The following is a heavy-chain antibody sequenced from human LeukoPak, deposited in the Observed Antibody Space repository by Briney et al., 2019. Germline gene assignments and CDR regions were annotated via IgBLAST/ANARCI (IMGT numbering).Heavy chain of an antibody. CDR3: ARDGGSSGYPDY. CDR2: IDRFGTYI. CDR1: ESTVFSYS. Sequence: GGSLRLSCVLSESTVFSYSLNWVRLPPGKGLEWVSTIDRFGTYINYADSVRGRFTISRDTAKNSVYLHMTSLRVEDTGVYYCARDGGSSGYPDYWGQGTLVTVSS. J-gene: IGHJ4*02. D-gene: IGHD3-22*01. V-gene: IGHV3-21*01.